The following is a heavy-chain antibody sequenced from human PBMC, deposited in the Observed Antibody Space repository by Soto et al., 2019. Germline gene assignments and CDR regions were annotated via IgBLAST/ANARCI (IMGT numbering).Heavy chain of an antibody. CDR1: GGSISSYY. D-gene: IGHD2-2*01. V-gene: IGHV4-59*01. J-gene: IGHJ4*02. Sequence: SETLSLTCTVSGGSISSYYWSRIRQPPGKGLEWIGYIYYSGSTNYNPSLKSRVTISVDTSENQFSLKLSSVPVADTAVYHCVGGGGHCSSTSCPFDCWGQGTLVTVSS. CDR3: VGGGGHCSSTSCPFDC. CDR2: IYYSGST.